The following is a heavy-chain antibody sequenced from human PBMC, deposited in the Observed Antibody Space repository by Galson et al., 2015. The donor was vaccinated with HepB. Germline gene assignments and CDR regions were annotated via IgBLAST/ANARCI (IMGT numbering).Heavy chain of an antibody. CDR1: GYTFTSYA. CDR2: INAGNGNT. V-gene: IGHV1-3*01. CDR3: ARDAPAYCGGDCYSYQDY. J-gene: IGHJ4*02. D-gene: IGHD2-21*01. Sequence: SVKVSCKASGYTFTSYAMHWVRQAPGQRLEWMGWINAGNGNTKYSQKFQGRVTITRDTSASTAYMELSSLRSEDTAVYYCARDAPAYCGGDCYSYQDYWGQGTLVTVSS.